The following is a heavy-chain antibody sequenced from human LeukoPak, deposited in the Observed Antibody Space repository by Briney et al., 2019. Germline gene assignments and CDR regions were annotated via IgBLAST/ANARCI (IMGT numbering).Heavy chain of an antibody. Sequence: GGSLRLSCAGSGFSFSNAWMSWVRQAPGKGLEWVARIMSKGDGGTIDYAAPVKGRFTISRDDSKNTLYLEVNGLKTEDTGVYYCATEVARSGDTVAYWGQGTLVTVSS. D-gene: IGHD3-10*01. J-gene: IGHJ4*02. CDR1: GFSFSNAW. CDR2: IMSKGDGGTI. CDR3: ATEVARSGDTVAY. V-gene: IGHV3-15*01.